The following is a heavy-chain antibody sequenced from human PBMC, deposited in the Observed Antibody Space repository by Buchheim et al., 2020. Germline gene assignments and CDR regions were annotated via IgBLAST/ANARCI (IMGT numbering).Heavy chain of an antibody. CDR1: GYSISIGYY. J-gene: IGHJ4*02. CDR2: IYRSGST. V-gene: IGHV4-38-2*02. D-gene: IGHD3-9*01. Sequence: QVQLRESGPGLVKPSETLSLTCTVTGYSISIGYYWGWIRQPPGRGLEWIGTIYRSGSTYYNPSLATRVTISIDTSKNQFSLNLTSVTAADTAVYYCARVGYDILPGYRRSDFDYWGQGTL. CDR3: ARVGYDILPGYRRSDFDY.